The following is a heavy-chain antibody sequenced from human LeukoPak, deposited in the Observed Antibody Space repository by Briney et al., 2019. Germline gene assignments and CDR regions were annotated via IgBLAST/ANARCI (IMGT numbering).Heavy chain of an antibody. Sequence: SVKVSCKASGGTFSSYAISWVRQAPGQGLERMGGIIPIFGTANYAQKFQGRVTITTDESTSTAYMELSSLRSEDTAVYYCAIKYYSGGSCYNYYYYMDVWGKGTTVTVSS. D-gene: IGHD2-15*01. J-gene: IGHJ6*03. CDR3: AIKYYSGGSCYNYYYYMDV. CDR1: GGTFSSYA. CDR2: IIPIFGTA. V-gene: IGHV1-69*05.